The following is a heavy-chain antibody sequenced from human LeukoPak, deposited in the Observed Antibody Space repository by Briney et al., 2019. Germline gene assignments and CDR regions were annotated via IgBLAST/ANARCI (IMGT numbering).Heavy chain of an antibody. CDR2: ISYDGSNK. V-gene: IGHV3-30*04. D-gene: IGHD6-13*01. CDR3: ARSSIIAAAGPYYFDY. Sequence: SGGSLRLSCAASGFTFSSYAMHWVRQAPGKGLEWVAVISYDGSNKYYADSVKGRFTISRDNSKNTLYLQMNSLRADDTAVYYCARSSIIAAAGPYYFDYWGQGTLVTVSS. CDR1: GFTFSSYA. J-gene: IGHJ4*02.